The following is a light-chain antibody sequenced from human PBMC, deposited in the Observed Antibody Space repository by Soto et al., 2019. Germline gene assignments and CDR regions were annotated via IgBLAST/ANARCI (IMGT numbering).Light chain of an antibody. CDR2: GAS. CDR3: QQANSFPIT. CDR1: QGISTW. V-gene: IGKV1-12*01. J-gene: IGKJ5*01. Sequence: EIQMTQSPSSVSASVGDRVTITGRASQGISTWLAWYQQKAGKAPNLLIYGASNLHSGVPSRFSGSGSGTNFTLTISSLQPEDFATYYCQQANSFPITFGQGTRLEIK.